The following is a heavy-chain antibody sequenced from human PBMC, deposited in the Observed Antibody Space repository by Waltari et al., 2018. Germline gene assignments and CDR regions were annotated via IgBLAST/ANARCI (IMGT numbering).Heavy chain of an antibody. CDR3: ARKGIWGQTYPLDY. CDR2: VSGGGDST. CDR1: GVNFSSFA. Sequence: EVVVLESGGGLVQPGGSLRLSCAASGVNFSSFAITWVRQAPGKGLEWVSGVSGGGDSTDYADSVKGRFTISRDNSKNTLYLQMNSLRVEDTAIYYCARKGIWGQTYPLDYWGQGTLVTVSS. D-gene: IGHD7-27*01. J-gene: IGHJ4*02. V-gene: IGHV3-23*01.